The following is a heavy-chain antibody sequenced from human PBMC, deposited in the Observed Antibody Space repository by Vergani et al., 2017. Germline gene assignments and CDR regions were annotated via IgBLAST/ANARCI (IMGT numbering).Heavy chain of an antibody. CDR3: ARDRYDPMVYYYGMDV. D-gene: IGHD3-10*01. CDR1: GGSISSGDYY. Sequence: QVQLQESGPGLVKPSQTLSLTCTVSGGSISSGDYYWSWIRQPPGKGLEWIGYIYYSGSTYYNPSLKSRVTISVDTSKNQLSLKLSSVTAAETAVYYCARDRYDPMVYYYGMDVWGQGTTVTVSS. J-gene: IGHJ6*02. V-gene: IGHV4-30-4*08. CDR2: IYYSGST.